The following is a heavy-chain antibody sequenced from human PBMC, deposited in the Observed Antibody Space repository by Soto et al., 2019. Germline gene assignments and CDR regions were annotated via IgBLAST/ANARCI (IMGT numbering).Heavy chain of an antibody. D-gene: IGHD2-15*01. Sequence: SETLSLTCTVSGASITTYYWSWIRQPPGKGLEWIGYISYSGSTDYNPSLKSRVTISFDASKNQISLQLRSATAADAAVYYCARDLKEYCSDGKCNWFDPWGQGTLVTSPQ. J-gene: IGHJ5*02. CDR3: ARDLKEYCSDGKCNWFDP. CDR1: GASITTYY. CDR2: ISYSGST. V-gene: IGHV4-59*01.